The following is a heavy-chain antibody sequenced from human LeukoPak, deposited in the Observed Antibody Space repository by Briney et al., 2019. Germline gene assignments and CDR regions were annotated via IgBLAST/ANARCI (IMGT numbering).Heavy chain of an antibody. CDR1: GYTFTSYG. Sequence: ASVKVSCKASGYTFTSYGISWVRQAPGQGLEWMGWISAYNGNTNYAQKFQGRVTMTRDTSTSTVYMELSSLRSEDTAVYYCAREGSTSCPFDYWGQGTLVTVSS. V-gene: IGHV1-18*01. CDR3: AREGSTSCPFDY. CDR2: ISAYNGNT. J-gene: IGHJ4*02. D-gene: IGHD2-2*01.